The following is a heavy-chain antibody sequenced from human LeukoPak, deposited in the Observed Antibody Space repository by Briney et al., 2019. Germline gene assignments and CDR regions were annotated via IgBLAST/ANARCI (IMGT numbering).Heavy chain of an antibody. V-gene: IGHV3-66*01. CDR3: ARAGPAHYGMDV. CDR1: GFTVSSNY. J-gene: IGHJ6*02. Sequence: SGGSLRLSCAASGFTVSSNYMTWVRQAPGGGLEWVSATYTDGSTYYADSVKGRFTISRDNSKNTLYLQMSSLRAEDTAVYYCARAGPAHYGMDVWGQGTTVTVSS. CDR2: TYTDGST. D-gene: IGHD7-27*01.